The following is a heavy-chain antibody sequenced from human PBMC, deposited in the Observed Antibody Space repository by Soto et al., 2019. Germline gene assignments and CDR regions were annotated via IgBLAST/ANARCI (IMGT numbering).Heavy chain of an antibody. V-gene: IGHV3-21*01. D-gene: IGHD3-22*01. Sequence: PGGSLRLSCAASGFTFSSYSMNWVRQAPGKGLEWVSSISSSSSYIYYADSVKGRFTISRDNAKNSLYLQMNSLRAEDTAVYYCARVRHYYDSSGPVDYWGQGTLVTVSS. CDR2: ISSSSSYI. CDR1: GFTFSSYS. J-gene: IGHJ4*02. CDR3: ARVRHYYDSSGPVDY.